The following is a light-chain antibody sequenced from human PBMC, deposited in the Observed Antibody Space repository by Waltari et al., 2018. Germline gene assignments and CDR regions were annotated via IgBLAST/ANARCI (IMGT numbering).Light chain of an antibody. CDR1: QSVSRA. CDR3: QHYVRLPAT. J-gene: IGKJ1*01. CDR2: GAS. Sequence: EVVLTQSPGSLSSSPGERVTLSCRARQSVSRALAWYQQKPGQAPRLLIFGASNRATGIPDRFSVSGSETDFSLTISRLEPEDFAVYYCQHYVRLPATFGRGTKVEIK. V-gene: IGKV3-20*01.